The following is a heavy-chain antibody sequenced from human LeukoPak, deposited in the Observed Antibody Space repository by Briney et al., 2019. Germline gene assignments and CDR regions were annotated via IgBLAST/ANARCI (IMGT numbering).Heavy chain of an antibody. CDR3: ARGPITMVRGAESPFDY. CDR2: ISAYNGNT. D-gene: IGHD3-10*01. Sequence: ASVKASCKASGYTFTSYGISWVRQAPGQGLEWMGWISAYNGNTNYAQKLQGRVTMTTDTSTSTAYMELRSLRSDDTAVYYCARGPITMVRGAESPFDYWGQGTLVTVSS. J-gene: IGHJ4*02. CDR1: GYTFTSYG. V-gene: IGHV1-18*01.